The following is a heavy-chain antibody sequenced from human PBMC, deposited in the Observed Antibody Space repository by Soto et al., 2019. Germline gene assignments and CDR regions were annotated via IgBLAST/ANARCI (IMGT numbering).Heavy chain of an antibody. V-gene: IGHV4-59*08. CDR1: GGSISSYY. J-gene: IGHJ4*02. Sequence: SETLSLTCTVSGGSISSYYWSWIRQPPGKGLEWIGYIYYSGSTNYNPSLKSRVTISVDTSKNQFSPKLSSVTAADTAVYYCARWGHYSSSKVFDYWGQGTLVTVSS. D-gene: IGHD6-6*01. CDR3: ARWGHYSSSKVFDY. CDR2: IYYSGST.